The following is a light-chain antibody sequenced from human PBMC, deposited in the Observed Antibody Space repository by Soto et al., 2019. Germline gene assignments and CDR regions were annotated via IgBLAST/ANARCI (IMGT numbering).Light chain of an antibody. Sequence: DIQMTQSPSTLSASVGDRVTITCRASQSISSWLAWYQQKPGKAPKLLNYDASSTESGVTSRFSGSGSGTEFTLTISSLQPDDFATYFCQQYNSYWTFGQGTKVEIK. J-gene: IGKJ1*01. V-gene: IGKV1-5*01. CDR3: QQYNSYWT. CDR2: DAS. CDR1: QSISSW.